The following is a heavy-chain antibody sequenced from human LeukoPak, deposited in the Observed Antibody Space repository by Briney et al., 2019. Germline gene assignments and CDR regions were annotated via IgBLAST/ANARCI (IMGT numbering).Heavy chain of an antibody. D-gene: IGHD1-1*01. CDR3: ARGINWYGASDI. Sequence: GGSLRLSCAASGFTFSSYAMSWVRQAPGKGLEWVSVIYSGGNRYYADSVKGRFTISRDISKNTLYLQMDILRAEDTAVYYCARGINWYGASDIWGQGTMVTVSS. CDR1: GFTFSSYA. J-gene: IGHJ3*02. V-gene: IGHV3-66*01. CDR2: IYSGGNR.